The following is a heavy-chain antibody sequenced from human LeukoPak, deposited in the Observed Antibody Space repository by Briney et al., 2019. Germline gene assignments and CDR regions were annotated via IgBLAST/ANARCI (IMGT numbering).Heavy chain of an antibody. Sequence: ASVKVSCKASGYTFTDYYIHWVRQAPGQGLEWMGWINPNSGGTNYAQKFQDRVTMTRDASISTAYTELSSLRSDDTALYYCARRGSGNYYNVYYFDYWSQGTLVTVSS. D-gene: IGHD3-10*01. J-gene: IGHJ4*02. CDR2: INPNSGGT. CDR1: GYTFTDYY. V-gene: IGHV1-2*02. CDR3: ARRGSGNYYNVYYFDY.